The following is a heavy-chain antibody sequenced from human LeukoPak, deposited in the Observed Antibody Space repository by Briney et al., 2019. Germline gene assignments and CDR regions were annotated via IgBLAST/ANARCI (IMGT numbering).Heavy chain of an antibody. J-gene: IGHJ4*02. CDR2: ISYSGYS. D-gene: IGHD3-22*01. CDR3: ARGRDYYDSSGSYGYFDY. CDR1: GGSMSGYY. Sequence: SETLSLTCTASGGSMSGYYWTWIRQPPGKGLEWIGYISYSGYSNYNPSLKSRVTMTVDTSKNQFSLKLSSVTAAGTALYYCARGRDYYDSSGSYGYFDYWGQGTLVTVSS. V-gene: IGHV4-59*01.